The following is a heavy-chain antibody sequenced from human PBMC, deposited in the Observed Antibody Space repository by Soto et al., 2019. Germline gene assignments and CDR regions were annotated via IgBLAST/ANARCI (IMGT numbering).Heavy chain of an antibody. Sequence: GGSLRLSCAASGFTFNTYAMNWVRQAPGKGLEWVSGISGSGISTHYADSVKGRFTVSRDNSKNTLYLQMNSLRAEDTAVYNCAKEPVGPDWYFDLWGRGTLVTVSS. CDR2: ISGSGIST. J-gene: IGHJ2*01. V-gene: IGHV3-23*01. CDR1: GFTFNTYA. CDR3: AKEPVGPDWYFDL.